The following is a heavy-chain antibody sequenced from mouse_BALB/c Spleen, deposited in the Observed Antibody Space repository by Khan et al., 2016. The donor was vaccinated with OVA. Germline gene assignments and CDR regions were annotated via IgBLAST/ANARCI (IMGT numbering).Heavy chain of an antibody. V-gene: IGHV1-77*01. CDR1: GYTFTDYN. CDR2: FYPGSDNT. CDR3: AREWAAWFPY. Sequence: QVRLQQSGAELARPGASVKLSCKTSGYTFTDYNINWRRQRTGQGFEWIGEFYPGSDNTFYNEKFRGKATLTADKSSSTAYMHLSSLTSEDSAVYFCAREWAAWFPYWGQGTLVTVSA. J-gene: IGHJ3*01.